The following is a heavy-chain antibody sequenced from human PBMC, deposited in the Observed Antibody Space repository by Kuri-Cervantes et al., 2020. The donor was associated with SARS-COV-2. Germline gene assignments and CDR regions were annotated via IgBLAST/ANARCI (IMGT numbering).Heavy chain of an antibody. D-gene: IGHD4-23*01. J-gene: IGHJ3*02. V-gene: IGHV4-59*08. CDR1: GGSISSHY. CDR3: ARQLGNNAFDI. CDR2: IYYSGST. Sequence: SETLSLTCTVSGGSISSHYWSWIRQPPGKGLEWIGYIYYSGSTNYNPSLKSRVTISVDTSKNQFSLKLSSVTAADTAVYYCARQLGNNAFDIWGQGTMVTVSS.